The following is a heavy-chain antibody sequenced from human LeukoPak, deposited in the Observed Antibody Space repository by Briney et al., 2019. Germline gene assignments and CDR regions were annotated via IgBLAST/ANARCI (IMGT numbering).Heavy chain of an antibody. CDR1: GGTFSSYA. CDR2: IIPIFGTP. V-gene: IGHV1-69*13. CDR3: ARCRQWLIKDFACDAFDI. J-gene: IGHJ3*02. Sequence: ASVKVSCKASGGTFSSYAINWVRQAPGQGLEWMGGIIPIFGTPNYAQKFQDRVTITADESTSTAYMELSSLRSEDTAVYYCARCRQWLIKDFACDAFDIWGQGTMVTVSS. D-gene: IGHD6-19*01.